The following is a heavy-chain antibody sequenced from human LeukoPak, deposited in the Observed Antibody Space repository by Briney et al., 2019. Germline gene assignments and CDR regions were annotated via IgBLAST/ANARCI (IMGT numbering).Heavy chain of an antibody. CDR3: AKDSWSFHDAFDI. V-gene: IGHV3-23*01. J-gene: IGHJ3*02. CDR1: GFTFSIYT. Sequence: PGGSLRLSCAASGFTFSIYTMTWVRQAPGKGLEWVSAISGNGANTYYADSVKGRFTISRDNSKNTLYLQVNSLRAEDTAVYYCAKDSWSFHDAFDIWGQGTMVTVSS. CDR2: ISGNGANT. D-gene: IGHD2-21*01.